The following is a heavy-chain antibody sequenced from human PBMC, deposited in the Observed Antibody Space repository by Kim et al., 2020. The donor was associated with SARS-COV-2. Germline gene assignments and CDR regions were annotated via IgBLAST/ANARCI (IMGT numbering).Heavy chain of an antibody. CDR3: AKGTHDFWSGYPGAY. Sequence: GGSLRLSCAASGFTFSSYAMSWVRQAPGKGLEWVSAISGSGGSTYYADSVKGRFTISRDNSKNTLYLQMNSLRAEDTAVYYCAKGTHDFWSGYPGAYWGQGTLVTVSS. J-gene: IGHJ4*02. V-gene: IGHV3-23*01. CDR1: GFTFSSYA. CDR2: ISGSGGST. D-gene: IGHD3-3*01.